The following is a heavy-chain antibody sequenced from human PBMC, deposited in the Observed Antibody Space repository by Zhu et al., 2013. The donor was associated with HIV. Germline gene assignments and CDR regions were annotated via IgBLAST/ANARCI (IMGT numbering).Heavy chain of an antibody. CDR2: MNPNSGNT. V-gene: IGHV1-8*03. CDR1: GYNFMDYD. CDR3: ARGLYSTSSKAFDI. Sequence: SGAEVREPGTSVTISCETYGYNFMDYDINWVRQATGQGLEWMGWMNPNSGNTGYAQKFQGRVTITRNTSISTAYLELSSLRSEDTAVYYCARGLYSTSSKAFDIWGQGTMVTVSS. D-gene: IGHD6-6*01. J-gene: IGHJ3*02.